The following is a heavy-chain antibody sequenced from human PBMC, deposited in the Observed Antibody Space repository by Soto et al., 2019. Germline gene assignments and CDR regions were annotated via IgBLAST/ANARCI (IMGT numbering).Heavy chain of an antibody. J-gene: IGHJ4*02. D-gene: IGHD3-22*01. CDR3: ARDACSGDHDSGYHYAFDY. CDR1: GFTFSDYY. CDR2: FSNSGSTM. Sequence: LRLSCAASGFTFSDYYMSWIRQAPGKGLEWVSYFSNSGSTMFYADSVKGRFTISRDNAKNSVYLHMHSLRAEDTAVYYCARDACSGDHDSGYHYAFDYWGQGTLVTVSS. V-gene: IGHV3-11*01.